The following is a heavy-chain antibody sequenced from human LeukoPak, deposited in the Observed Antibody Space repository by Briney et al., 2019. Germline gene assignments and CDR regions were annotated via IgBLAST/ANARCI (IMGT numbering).Heavy chain of an antibody. CDR1: GGSVSNYY. V-gene: IGHV4-59*08. J-gene: IGHJ4*02. Sequence: SETMSLTCSVSGGSVSNYYWSWIRQPPGKGLEWIGYVYYTGSTNYNPSLKSRVTMFEDKSKNQFSLRLYSVTVADTAVYYCARHFAYSSSSYFDYWGQGSLVTVSS. CDR2: VYYTGST. D-gene: IGHD6-6*01. CDR3: ARHFAYSSSSYFDY.